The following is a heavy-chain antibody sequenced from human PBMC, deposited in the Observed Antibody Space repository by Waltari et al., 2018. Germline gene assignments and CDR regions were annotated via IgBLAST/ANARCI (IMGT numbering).Heavy chain of an antibody. Sequence: QVQLQQWGAGLLKPSETLSLTCAVYGGSFSGYHWSWIRQPPGKGLEWIGEINHSGSTNYNPSLKSRVTISVDTSKNQFSLKLSSVTAADTAVYYCARGPYAPAHYYYYGMDVWGQGTTVTVSS. CDR3: ARGPYAPAHYYYYGMDV. J-gene: IGHJ6*02. CDR2: INHSGST. D-gene: IGHD2-2*01. CDR1: GGSFSGYH. V-gene: IGHV4-34*01.